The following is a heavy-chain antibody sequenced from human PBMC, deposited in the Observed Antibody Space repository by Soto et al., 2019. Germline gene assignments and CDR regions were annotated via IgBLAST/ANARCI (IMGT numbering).Heavy chain of an antibody. V-gene: IGHV4-34*01. Sequence: SETLSLTCAVYGGSFSGYYWSWIRQPPGKGLEWIGEINHSGSTNYNPSLKSRVTISVDTSKNQFSLKLSSVTAADTAVYYCARCYYDSSGYYYVYYYYYGLDVWGQGTTVTVSS. CDR1: GGSFSGYY. D-gene: IGHD3-22*01. J-gene: IGHJ6*02. CDR3: ARCYYDSSGYYYVYYYYYGLDV. CDR2: INHSGST.